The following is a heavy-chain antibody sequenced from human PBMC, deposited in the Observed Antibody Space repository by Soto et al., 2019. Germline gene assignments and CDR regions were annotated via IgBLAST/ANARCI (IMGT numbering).Heavy chain of an antibody. D-gene: IGHD2-21*01. J-gene: IGHJ6*02. Sequence: GASVKVSCKASGGTFSSYAISCVRQAPGQGLEWMGGIIPIFGTANYAQKFQGRVTITADKSTSTAYMELSSLRAEDTAVYYCARVAPGEHPNYYYYGMDVWGQGTTVTVS. CDR1: GGTFSSYA. V-gene: IGHV1-69*06. CDR3: ARVAPGEHPNYYYYGMDV. CDR2: IIPIFGTA.